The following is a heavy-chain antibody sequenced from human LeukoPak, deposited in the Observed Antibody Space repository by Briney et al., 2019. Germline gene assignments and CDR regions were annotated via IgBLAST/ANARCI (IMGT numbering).Heavy chain of an antibody. CDR3: GRDRTGWFDP. Sequence: SETLSLTCTVSGGSISSSGYYWGWIRQPPGKGLEWIGSIYYSGSTYYNPSLKSRVTISVDTSKNQFSLKLSSVTAADTAVYYCGRDRTGWFDPWGQGTLVTVSS. CDR1: GGSISSSGYY. V-gene: IGHV4-39*01. CDR2: IYYSGST. J-gene: IGHJ5*02. D-gene: IGHD7-27*01.